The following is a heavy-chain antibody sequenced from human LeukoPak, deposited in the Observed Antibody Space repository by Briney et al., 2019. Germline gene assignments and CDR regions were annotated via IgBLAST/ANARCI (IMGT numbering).Heavy chain of an antibody. Sequence: SETLSLTCTVSGVSMSACYWMWIRQPPGKGLEWIGYIHYSGSTNYNPSLSSRVTLSMDTSKAQFSLKLSAVTAADTAVYYCAGDYVGFEGVMDVWGQGITVTDSS. CDR1: GVSMSACY. CDR3: AGDYVGFEGVMDV. D-gene: IGHD4-23*01. V-gene: IGHV4-59*12. CDR2: IHYSGST. J-gene: IGHJ6*02.